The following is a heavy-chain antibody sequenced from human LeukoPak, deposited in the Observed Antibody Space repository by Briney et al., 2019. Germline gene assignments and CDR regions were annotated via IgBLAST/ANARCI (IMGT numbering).Heavy chain of an antibody. V-gene: IGHV1-2*02. CDR3: ARGMVRGGNVDAFDI. CDR1: GYTFTGYY. J-gene: IGHJ3*02. CDR2: INPNSGGT. D-gene: IGHD3-10*01. Sequence: ASVKVSCKASGYTFTGYYMHWVRQAPGQGLEWMGWINPNSGGTNYAQKFQGRVTMTRDTSISTAYMELSRLRSDDTAVYYCARGMVRGGNVDAFDIWGQGTVVTVSS.